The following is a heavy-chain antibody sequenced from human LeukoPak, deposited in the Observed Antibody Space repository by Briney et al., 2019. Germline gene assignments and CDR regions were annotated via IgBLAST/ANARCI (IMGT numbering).Heavy chain of an antibody. Sequence: GGSLRLSCAASGFTYSSYGMHWVRQAPGKGLEWVAVIWYDGSNKYYADSVKGRFTISRDNSKNTLYLQMNSLRAEDTAVYYCARGGPFLVVVAAEEIGLNYWGQGTLVTASS. CDR2: IWYDGSNK. CDR3: ARGGPFLVVVAAEEIGLNY. CDR1: GFTYSSYG. D-gene: IGHD2-15*01. V-gene: IGHV3-33*01. J-gene: IGHJ4*02.